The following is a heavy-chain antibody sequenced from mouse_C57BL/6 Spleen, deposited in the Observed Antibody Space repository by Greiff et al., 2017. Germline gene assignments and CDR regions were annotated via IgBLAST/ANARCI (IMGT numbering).Heavy chain of an antibody. D-gene: IGHD1-1*01. J-gene: IGHJ3*01. CDR3: ARRGDYYGSSYLAWFAY. V-gene: IGHV1-63*01. CDR2: IYPGGGFT. Sequence: VQLQQSGAELVRPGTSVKMSCKASGYTFTNYWIGWAKQRPGHGLEWIGDIYPGGGFTNYNEKIKGKATLPADKSSSTAYMQFSSLTSEDSAIYYCARRGDYYGSSYLAWFAYWGQGTLVTVSA. CDR1: GYTFTNYW.